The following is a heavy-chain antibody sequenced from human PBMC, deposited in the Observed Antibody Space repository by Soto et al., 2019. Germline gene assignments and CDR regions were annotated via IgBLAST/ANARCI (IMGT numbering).Heavy chain of an antibody. J-gene: IGHJ2*01. CDR3: ARVVVVTFGGVIVARYFDL. CDR1: GGSISSSNW. D-gene: IGHD3-16*02. Sequence: SETLSLTCAVSGGSISSSNWWSWVRQPPGKGLEWIGEIYHSGSTNYNPSLKSRVTISVDKSKNQFSLKLSSVTAAATAVYYCARVVVVTFGGVIVARYFDLWGRGTPVTVSS. CDR2: IYHSGST. V-gene: IGHV4-4*02.